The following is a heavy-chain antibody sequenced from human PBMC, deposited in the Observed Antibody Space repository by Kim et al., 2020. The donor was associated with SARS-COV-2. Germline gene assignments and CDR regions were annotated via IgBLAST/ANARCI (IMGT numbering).Heavy chain of an antibody. V-gene: IGHV3-7*01. CDR1: GFTFSSYW. J-gene: IGHJ4*02. D-gene: IGHD6-13*01. CDR3: ARDSAGGKAAGTGY. Sequence: GGSLRLSCAASGFTFSSYWMSWVRQAPGKGLEWVANIKQDGSEKYYVDSVKGRFTISRDNAKNSLYLQMNSLRAEDTAVYYCARDSAGGKAAGTGYWGRGTLVTVSS. CDR2: IKQDGSEK.